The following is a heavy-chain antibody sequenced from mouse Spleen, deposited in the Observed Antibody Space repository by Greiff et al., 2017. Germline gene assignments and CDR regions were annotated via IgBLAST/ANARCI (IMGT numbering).Heavy chain of an antibody. V-gene: IGHV1-59*01. Sequence: QVQLQQPGAELVRPGTSVKLSCKASGYTFTSYWMHWVKQRPGQGLEWIGVIDPSDSYTNSNQKFKGKATLTVDTSSSTAYMQLSSLTSEDSAVYYCAREDGTGLFAYWGQGTLVTVSA. CDR2: IDPSDSYT. CDR3: AREDGTGLFAY. J-gene: IGHJ3*01. CDR1: GYTFTSYW. D-gene: IGHD4-1*01.